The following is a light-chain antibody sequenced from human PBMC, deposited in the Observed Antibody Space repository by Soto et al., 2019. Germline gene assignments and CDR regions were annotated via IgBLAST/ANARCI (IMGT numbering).Light chain of an antibody. CDR2: KAS. Sequence: DIQMTQSPSTLSACVRDRVTITCRASQSISSWLAWYQQKPGKAPKLLIYKASSLESGVPSRFSGSGSGTEFTLTISSLQPDDFATYYCQQYHSYPRTFGQGTKVDIK. CDR1: QSISSW. V-gene: IGKV1-5*03. J-gene: IGKJ1*01. CDR3: QQYHSYPRT.